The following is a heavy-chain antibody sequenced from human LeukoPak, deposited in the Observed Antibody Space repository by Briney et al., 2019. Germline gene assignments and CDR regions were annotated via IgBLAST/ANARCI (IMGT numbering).Heavy chain of an antibody. D-gene: IGHD6-13*01. J-gene: IGHJ4*02. CDR2: IGTAGDT. CDR3: ARSIAAAGHRYLNY. CDR1: GFTFSTYD. Sequence: GGSLRLSCAASGFTFSTYDMYWVRQATGKGLEWLSGIGTAGDTYYLGSVKGRFTISRDNAVNSLYLQLNSLGAGDTAVYYCARSIAAAGHRYLNYWGQGTLVTVSS. V-gene: IGHV3-13*01.